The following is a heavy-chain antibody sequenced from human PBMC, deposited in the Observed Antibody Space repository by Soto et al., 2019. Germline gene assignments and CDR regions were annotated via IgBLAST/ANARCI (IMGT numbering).Heavy chain of an antibody. J-gene: IGHJ4*02. V-gene: IGHV4-30-4*01. CDR1: GGTITSDDYH. CDR3: ARDLAYCASGSCYAKWGS. CDR2: IYYSGT. D-gene: IGHD2-15*01. Sequence: SETLSLTCTVSGGTITSDDYHWTWIRQPPGKGLEWIGFIYYSGTYYNPSLRGRVTISVDTSKNEFSLKLSSVTAADTAVYYCARDLAYCASGSCYAKWGSWGQGTLVPVSP.